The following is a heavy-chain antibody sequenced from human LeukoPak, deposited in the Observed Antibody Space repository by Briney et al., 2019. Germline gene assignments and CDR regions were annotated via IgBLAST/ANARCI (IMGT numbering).Heavy chain of an antibody. Sequence: GGSLRLSCAASGFTVSSPAMAWVRQAPGRGLEWVSSISSSSTYIYYADSVEGRFTISRDNAKNSLYLQMTSLRAEDTAVYYCARVAQYQLLYNFDYWGQGALVTVSS. J-gene: IGHJ4*02. CDR1: GFTVSSPA. CDR3: ARVAQYQLLYNFDY. D-gene: IGHD2-2*02. V-gene: IGHV3-21*01. CDR2: ISSSSTYI.